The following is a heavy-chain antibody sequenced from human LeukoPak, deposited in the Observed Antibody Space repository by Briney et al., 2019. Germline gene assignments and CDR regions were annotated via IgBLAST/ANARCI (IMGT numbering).Heavy chain of an antibody. D-gene: IGHD1-26*01. J-gene: IGHJ4*02. V-gene: IGHV3-23*01. CDR2: ISPSGDIT. Sequence: PGGTLRLSCAASGFTFSSHGMNWVRQAPGKGLEWVSGISPSGDITYYADSVLGRFTISRDNSKNTLYLQMNSLRAEDTAVYYCARGDLGGATRPLDYWGQGTLVTVSS. CDR3: ARGDLGGATRPLDY. CDR1: GFTFSSHG.